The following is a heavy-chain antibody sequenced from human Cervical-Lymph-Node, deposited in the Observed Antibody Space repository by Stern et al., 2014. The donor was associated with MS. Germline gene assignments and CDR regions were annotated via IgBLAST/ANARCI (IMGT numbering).Heavy chain of an antibody. D-gene: IGHD6-19*01. CDR1: GYSFTSYW. Sequence: EVPLVESGAEVKKPGESLKISCKGSGYSFTSYWIGWGRQMPGKSLEWMGIIYPGDSDTRYSPSFQGQVTISADKSISTAYLQWSSLKASDTAMYYCARHCAKREQCAFDYWGQGTLVTVSS. CDR3: ARHCAKREQCAFDY. V-gene: IGHV5-51*01. CDR2: IYPGDSDT. J-gene: IGHJ4*02.